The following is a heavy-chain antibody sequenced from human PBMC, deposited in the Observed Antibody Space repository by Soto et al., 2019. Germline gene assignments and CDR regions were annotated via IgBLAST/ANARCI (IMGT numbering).Heavy chain of an antibody. Sequence: GASVKVSCKASGYTFTSYAMHWVRQAPGQRLEWMGWINAGNGNTKYSQKFQGRVTITRDTSASTAYMELSSLRSEDTAVYYCARVNGWYHKLGAFDYRGQGTLVTVSS. V-gene: IGHV1-3*01. D-gene: IGHD6-19*01. CDR1: GYTFTSYA. CDR2: INAGNGNT. CDR3: ARVNGWYHKLGAFDY. J-gene: IGHJ4*02.